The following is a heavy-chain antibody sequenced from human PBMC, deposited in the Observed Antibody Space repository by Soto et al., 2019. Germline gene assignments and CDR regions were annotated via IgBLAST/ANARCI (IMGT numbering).Heavy chain of an antibody. J-gene: IGHJ3*02. Sequence: QVQMVQSGAEVKKPGASVKVSCRASGSSFTSYDVNWVRQATGQGLEWMGWMNPNSGNTAFAEKFQGRVTMTRDTPISTAYMELSGLTSEDTAVYYCARYPYTSYCSDGSCSYDAFDIWGQGTVVTVSS. CDR2: MNPNSGNT. V-gene: IGHV1-8*01. CDR1: GSSFTSYD. D-gene: IGHD2-15*01. CDR3: ARYPYTSYCSDGSCSYDAFDI.